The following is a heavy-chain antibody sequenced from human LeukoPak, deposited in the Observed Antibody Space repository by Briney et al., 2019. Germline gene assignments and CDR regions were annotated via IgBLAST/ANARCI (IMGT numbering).Heavy chain of an antibody. CDR3: ARNNADGEGRFGY. CDR2: IYTNTGNP. Sequence: VASVKVSCKASGYSFTNYAMNWVRQAPGQGLEWVGWIYTNTGNPTYAQGFTGRFVFSLDTSLSTAYLQISSLKAEDTAVYYCARNNADGEGRFGYWGQGTLVTVPS. J-gene: IGHJ4*02. D-gene: IGHD3-10*01. CDR1: GYSFTNYA. V-gene: IGHV7-4-1*02.